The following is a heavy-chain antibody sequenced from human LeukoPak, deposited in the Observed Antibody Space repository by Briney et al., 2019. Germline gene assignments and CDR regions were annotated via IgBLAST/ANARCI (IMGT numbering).Heavy chain of an antibody. D-gene: IGHD4-17*01. J-gene: IGHJ3*02. Sequence: ASVTVSCKASGYTFTRYYLHWVRQAPGQGLAWMEWIDPKSCGTLYAQSFQGRVTMTSDTSITTAYMDVSSLRSDDTALDYCAIDNVVWSDNGVEDAFDIWGQGTMVTVTS. CDR2: IDPKSCGT. CDR1: GYTFTRYY. CDR3: AIDNVVWSDNGVEDAFDI. V-gene: IGHV1-2*02.